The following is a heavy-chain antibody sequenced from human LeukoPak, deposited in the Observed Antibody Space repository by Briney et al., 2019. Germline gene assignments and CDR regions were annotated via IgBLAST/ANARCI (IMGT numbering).Heavy chain of an antibody. Sequence: NPSETLSLTCTVSGGSISSSSYYWGWIRQPPGKGLEWIGSIYYSGSTYYNPPLKSRVTISEDTSKNQFSLKLRSVTAADTAVYYCARGPRFGELLWHWFDPWGQGTLVTVSS. D-gene: IGHD3-10*01. CDR3: ARGPRFGELLWHWFDP. CDR1: GGSISSSSYY. V-gene: IGHV4-39*07. CDR2: IYYSGST. J-gene: IGHJ5*02.